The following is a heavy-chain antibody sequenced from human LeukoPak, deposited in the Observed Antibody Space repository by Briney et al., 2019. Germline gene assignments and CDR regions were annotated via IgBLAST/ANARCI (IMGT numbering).Heavy chain of an antibody. D-gene: IGHD6-19*01. Sequence: GGSLRLSCAASEFTFSTYTMNWARQAPGKGLEWVSGVSASGGSVYYADSVQGRFTISRDNSKNTLYLQMNSLRVEDTALYYCAKDQARYRTGWNGGGFDSWGQGTLVTVSS. CDR2: VSASGGSV. CDR3: AKDQARYRTGWNGGGFDS. J-gene: IGHJ4*02. CDR1: EFTFSTYT. V-gene: IGHV3-23*01.